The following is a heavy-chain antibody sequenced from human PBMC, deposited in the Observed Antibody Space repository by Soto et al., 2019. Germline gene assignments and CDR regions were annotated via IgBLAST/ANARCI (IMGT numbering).Heavy chain of an antibody. V-gene: IGHV3-23*01. Sequence: PGGSLRLSCAASGFTFSSYAMSWVRQAPGKGLEWVPAISGSGGSTYYADSVKGRFTISRDNSKNTLYLQMNSLRAEDTAVYYCAKDPPTIFGVVIQDYYYYGMDVWGQGTTVTVSS. CDR2: ISGSGGST. D-gene: IGHD3-3*01. CDR1: GFTFSSYA. J-gene: IGHJ6*02. CDR3: AKDPPTIFGVVIQDYYYYGMDV.